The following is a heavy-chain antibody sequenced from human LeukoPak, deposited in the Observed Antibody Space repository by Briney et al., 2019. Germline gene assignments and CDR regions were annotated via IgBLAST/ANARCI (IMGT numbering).Heavy chain of an antibody. V-gene: IGHV3-7*01. CDR3: TRVNNRYSDF. CDR1: GFTFRNFW. CDR2: IRQDGVEK. J-gene: IGHJ4*02. D-gene: IGHD2-15*01. Sequence: PGGSLRLSCAASGFTFRNFWMTWVRQAPGKGLEWVAHIRQDGVEKYYVDSVRGRFTISRDNAKNSMNLQMNGLRVEDTAVYYCTRVNNRYSDFWSQGSLVIVSS.